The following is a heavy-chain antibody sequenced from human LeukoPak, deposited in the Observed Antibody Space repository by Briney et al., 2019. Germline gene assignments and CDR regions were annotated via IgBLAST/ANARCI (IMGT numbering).Heavy chain of an antibody. CDR1: GGSFSGYY. CDR2: INYSGST. Sequence: PSETLSLTCAVYGGSFSGYYWSWIRQPPGKGLEWIGEINYSGSTNYNPSPKSRVTISVDTSKNQFSLKLSSVTAADTAMYYCARSHDHLWGNYPDYWGQGTLVTVSS. D-gene: IGHD3-16*02. V-gene: IGHV4-34*01. J-gene: IGHJ4*02. CDR3: ARSHDHLWGNYPDY.